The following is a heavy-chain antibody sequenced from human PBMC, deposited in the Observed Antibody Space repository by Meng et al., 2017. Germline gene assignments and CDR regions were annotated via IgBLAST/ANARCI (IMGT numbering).Heavy chain of an antibody. CDR1: GCPIRSRNW. V-gene: IGHV4-4*02. CDR3: ARARLLWFGGAVWFDP. CDR2: IYHSGST. D-gene: IGHD3-10*01. Sequence: QGQLRGRGPGLVTPSGTLSLPCAVCGCPIRSRNWWRWVRQPPGKGLEWIGEIYHSGSTNYNPSLKSRVTISVDKSKNQFSLKLSSVTAADTAVYYCARARLLWFGGAVWFDPWGQGTLVTVSS. J-gene: IGHJ5*02.